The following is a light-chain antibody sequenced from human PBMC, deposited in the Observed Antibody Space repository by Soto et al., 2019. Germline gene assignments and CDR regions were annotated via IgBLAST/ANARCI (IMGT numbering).Light chain of an antibody. CDR2: EVN. Sequence: QSVLTQPPSASGSPGQSVTISCTGTSSDVGGYNHVSWYQQYPGKAPKLMISEVNKRPSGVPDRFSGSKSGNTASLTVSGLQAEDEADYYCQSYAGSKNYVVGTGTKVTVL. V-gene: IGLV2-8*01. J-gene: IGLJ1*01. CDR1: SSDVGGYNH. CDR3: QSYAGSKNYV.